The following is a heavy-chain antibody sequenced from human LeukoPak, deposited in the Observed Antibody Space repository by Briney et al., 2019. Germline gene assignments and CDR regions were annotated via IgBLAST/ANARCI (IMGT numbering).Heavy chain of an antibody. CDR1: GFTFSSYA. CDR2: ISYDGSNK. CDR3: AKDNGKWELASGYYGMDV. J-gene: IGHJ6*02. D-gene: IGHD1-26*01. Sequence: PGGSLRLSCAASGFTFSSYAMHWVRQAPGKGLEWVAVISYDGSNKYYADSVKGRFTISRDNSKNTLYLQMNSLRAEDTAVYYCAKDNGKWELASGYYGMDVWGQGTTVTVSS. V-gene: IGHV3-30-3*01.